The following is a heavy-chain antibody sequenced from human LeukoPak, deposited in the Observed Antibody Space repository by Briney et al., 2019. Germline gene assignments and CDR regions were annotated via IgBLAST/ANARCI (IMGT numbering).Heavy chain of an antibody. CDR2: IIPIFGTA. CDR1: GGTFSSYA. V-gene: IGHV1-69*05. J-gene: IGHJ6*03. D-gene: IGHD6-6*01. CDR3: VRSCSSSLYYYYYYMDV. Sequence: SVKVSCKASGGTFSSYAISWVRQAPGQGLEWMRGIIPIFGTANYAQKFQGRVTITTDESTSTAYMELSSLRSEDTAVYYCVRSCSSSLYYYYYYMDVWGKGTTVTVSS.